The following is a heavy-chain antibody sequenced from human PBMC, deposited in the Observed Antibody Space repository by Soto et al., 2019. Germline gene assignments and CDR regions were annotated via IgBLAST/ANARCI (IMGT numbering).Heavy chain of an antibody. D-gene: IGHD3-10*01. J-gene: IGHJ6*02. Sequence: EVQLVESGGGLVQPGGSLRLSCVGSGFTFTTYCLHWVRQAPGKGLEYLSAISNDGVHTYYANSVKDRFTISRDNSKDTVYLHMGSLRPDDMAVYYCARGQLPWDYHSYGMDVWCRGTTVTVSS. CDR2: ISNDGVHT. CDR3: ARGQLPWDYHSYGMDV. V-gene: IGHV3-64*01. CDR1: GFTFTTYC.